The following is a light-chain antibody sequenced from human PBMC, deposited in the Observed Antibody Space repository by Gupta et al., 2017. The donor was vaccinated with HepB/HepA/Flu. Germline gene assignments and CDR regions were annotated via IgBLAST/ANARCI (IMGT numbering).Light chain of an antibody. Sequence: DVVMTQSPLSLPVTLGQPASISCRSSQSLVHGDGNTYLNWFHQRPGQAPRRLIYKVSSRDSGVPDRFSGSGSGTDFTLKISRVETEDVGVYYCMQGTHWPLTVGGGTKVEIK. J-gene: IGKJ4*01. CDR3: MQGTHWPLT. CDR2: KVS. CDR1: QSLVHGDGNTY. V-gene: IGKV2-30*02.